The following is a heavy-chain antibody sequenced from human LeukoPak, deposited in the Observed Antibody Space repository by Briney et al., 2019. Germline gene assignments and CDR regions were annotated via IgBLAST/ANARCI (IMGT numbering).Heavy chain of an antibody. CDR2: IYYSGST. Sequence: SETLSVTCTVSGGSISSYYWSWIRQPPGKGLEWIGYIYYSGSTNYNPPLKSRVTISVDTSKNQFSLKLSCLTAADTAAYYWAAVGIVGATSLDYWGHGTLVTVSS. V-gene: IGHV4-59*01. J-gene: IGHJ4*01. CDR3: AAVGIVGATSLDY. CDR1: GGSISSYY. D-gene: IGHD1-26*01.